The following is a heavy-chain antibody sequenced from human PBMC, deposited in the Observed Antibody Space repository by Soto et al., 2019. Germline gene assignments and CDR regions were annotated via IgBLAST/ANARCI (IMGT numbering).Heavy chain of an antibody. D-gene: IGHD1-1*01. J-gene: IGHJ4*02. Sequence: PSETLSLTCAVYGGSFSCYYWSWIRQPPGKGLEWIGEINHSGSTNYNPSLKSRVTISVDTSKNQFSLKLSSVTAADTAVYYCARETGPFDYWGQGTLVTVSS. CDR1: GGSFSCYY. CDR2: INHSGST. V-gene: IGHV4-34*01. CDR3: ARETGPFDY.